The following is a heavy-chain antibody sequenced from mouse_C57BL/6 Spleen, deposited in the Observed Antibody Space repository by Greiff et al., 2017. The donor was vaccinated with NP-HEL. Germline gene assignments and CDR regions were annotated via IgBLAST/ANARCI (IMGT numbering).Heavy chain of an antibody. V-gene: IGHV1-69*01. CDR3: ARSNYYDYDVGYFDV. CDR1: GYTFTSYW. Sequence: VQLQQPGAELVMPGASVKLSCKASGYTFTSYWMHWVKQRPGQGLEWIGEIDPSDSYTNYNQKFKGKSTLTVDKSSSTAYMQLSSLTSEDSAVYYCARSNYYDYDVGYFDVWGTGTTVTVSS. J-gene: IGHJ1*03. D-gene: IGHD2-4*01. CDR2: IDPSDSYT.